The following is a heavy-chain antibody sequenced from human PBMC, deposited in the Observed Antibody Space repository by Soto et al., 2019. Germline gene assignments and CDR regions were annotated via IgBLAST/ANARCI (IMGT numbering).Heavy chain of an antibody. CDR1: GGSIGSYY. V-gene: IGHV4-59*08. Sequence: PSETLSLTCTVSGGSIGSYYWSWIRQPPGKGLEWIGYIYYSGGTNYNPSLKSRVTISVATSKNQFSLKLSSVTAADTAVYYCARRYGDYFDFWGQGTLVTVSS. CDR2: IYYSGGT. CDR3: ARRYGDYFDF. D-gene: IGHD4-17*01. J-gene: IGHJ4*02.